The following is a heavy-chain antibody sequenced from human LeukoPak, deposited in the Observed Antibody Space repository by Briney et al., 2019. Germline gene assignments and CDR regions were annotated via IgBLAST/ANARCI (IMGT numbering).Heavy chain of an antibody. CDR3: AVFFYDNSGEAFDI. J-gene: IGHJ3*02. D-gene: IGHD3-22*01. CDR2: LIPIYGSA. Sequence: SVKVSCKASGGSFTFTSHAITWVRQAPGQGLEWMGGLIPIYGSANYAQKFQGRVTVPSDESPRTVHMELRSLRPEDSAVYYCAVFFYDNSGEAFDIWGQGTMVTVSS. V-gene: IGHV1-69*01. CDR1: GGSFTFTSHA.